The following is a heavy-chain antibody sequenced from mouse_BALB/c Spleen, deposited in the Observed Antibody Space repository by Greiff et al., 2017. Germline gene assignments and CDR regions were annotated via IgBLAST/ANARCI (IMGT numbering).Heavy chain of an antibody. CDR2: IDPANGNT. J-gene: IGHJ3*01. V-gene: IGHV14-3*02. Sequence: VQLQQSGAELVKPGASVKLSCTASGFNIKDTYMHWVKQRPEQGLEWIGRIDPANGNTKYDPKFQGKATITADTSSNTAYLQLSSLTSEDTAVYYCARGYGSGYEAYWGQGTLVTVSA. CDR1: GFNIKDTY. CDR3: ARGYGSGYEAY. D-gene: IGHD1-1*01.